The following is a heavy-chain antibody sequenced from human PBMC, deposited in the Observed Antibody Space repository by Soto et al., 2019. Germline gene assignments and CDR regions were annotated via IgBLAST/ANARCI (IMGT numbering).Heavy chain of an antibody. CDR1: GFTFSSYA. CDR2: ISYDGSNK. Sequence: GGSLRLSCAASGFTFSSYAMHWVRQAPGKGLEWVAVISYDGSNKYYADSVKGRFTISRDNSKNTLYLQMNSLRAEDTAVYYCARAGLQLRFLEWFSNPDIYYYYYGMDGWGQGTTVTVAS. CDR3: ARAGLQLRFLEWFSNPDIYYYYYGMDG. D-gene: IGHD3-3*01. V-gene: IGHV3-30-3*01. J-gene: IGHJ6*02.